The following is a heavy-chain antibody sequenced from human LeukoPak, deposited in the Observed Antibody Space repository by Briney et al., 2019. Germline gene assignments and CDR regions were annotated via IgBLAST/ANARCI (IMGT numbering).Heavy chain of an antibody. CDR3: ARLGGRRTVTTVHDAFDI. Sequence: PSETLSLTSAVYVGSFSGYYWSWVREPPGQGLEWIGEINHSGSTNYNPSLKSRVTISVDTSKNQFSLKLSSLTAAETAVYYCARLGGRRTVTTVHDAFDIWGEGTMVTVSS. CDR1: VGSFSGYY. D-gene: IGHD4-17*01. V-gene: IGHV4-34*01. J-gene: IGHJ3*02. CDR2: INHSGST.